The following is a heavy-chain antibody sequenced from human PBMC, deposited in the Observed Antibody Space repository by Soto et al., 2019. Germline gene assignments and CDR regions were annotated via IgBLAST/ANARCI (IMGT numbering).Heavy chain of an antibody. Sequence: EVQLLESGGGLVQPGGSLRLSCAASGFTFSTYAMSWVRQAPGKGLEWVSAISGGGSNTYYADSVKGRFTISRDDSKSTQYLQMNSLRADDTGVYYCARDPADGYYTLFYYFDYWGQGTLVTVSS. CDR1: GFTFSTYA. CDR2: ISGGGSNT. CDR3: ARDPADGYYTLFYYFDY. D-gene: IGHD1-26*01. J-gene: IGHJ4*02. V-gene: IGHV3-23*01.